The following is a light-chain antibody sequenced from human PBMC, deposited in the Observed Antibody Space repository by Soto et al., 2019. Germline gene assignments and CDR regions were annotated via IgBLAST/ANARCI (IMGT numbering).Light chain of an antibody. J-gene: IGLJ1*01. Sequence: QSVLTQPPSASGSPGQSVTIPCTGTYSDIGAYNYVSWYQQRPGEAPKLIIYEVSKRPSGVPDPIFASKSGNTAPLTVSGLQADDEANYYCSSFKGTNSFVFGTGTKFTVL. CDR3: SSFKGTNSFV. V-gene: IGLV2-8*01. CDR2: EVS. CDR1: YSDIGAYNY.